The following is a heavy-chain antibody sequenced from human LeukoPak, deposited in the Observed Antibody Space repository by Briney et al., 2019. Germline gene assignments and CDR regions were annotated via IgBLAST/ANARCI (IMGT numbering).Heavy chain of an antibody. CDR2: INSDGSST. Sequence: PGGSLRLSCAASGFTFSSYWMHWVRQAPGKGLVWVSRINSDGSSTSYADSVKGRFTISRDDAKNTLYLQMNSLRVEDTAVYYCASHCSSTSCLDYWGQGTLVTVSS. CDR1: GFTFSSYW. CDR3: ASHCSSTSCLDY. J-gene: IGHJ4*02. D-gene: IGHD2-2*01. V-gene: IGHV3-74*01.